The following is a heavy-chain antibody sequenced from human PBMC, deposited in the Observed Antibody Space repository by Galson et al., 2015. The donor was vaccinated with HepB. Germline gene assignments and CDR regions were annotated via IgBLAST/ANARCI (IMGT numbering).Heavy chain of an antibody. CDR1: GYSFTSYW. D-gene: IGHD4-17*01. V-gene: IGHV5-51*03. Sequence: QSGAEVKKPGESLKISCKGSGYSFTSYWIGWVRQMPGKGLEWMGIIYPGDSDTRYSPSFQGQVTISADKSISTAYLQWSSLKASDTAMYYCARPPRYGDYGTAYFDLWGRGTLVTVSS. J-gene: IGHJ2*01. CDR3: ARPPRYGDYGTAYFDL. CDR2: IYPGDSDT.